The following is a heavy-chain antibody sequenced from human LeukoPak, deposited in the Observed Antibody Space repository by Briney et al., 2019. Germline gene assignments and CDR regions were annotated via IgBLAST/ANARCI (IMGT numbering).Heavy chain of an antibody. CDR2: IYYSANT. Sequence: PSETLSLTCTVSGGSISSYYWSWIRQPPGKGLEWIGYIYYSANTNYNPSLKSRVTISVDTSKNQFSLKLSSVTAADTAVYYCARDRSDWAAIDVWGKGTTVTVSS. J-gene: IGHJ6*03. CDR1: GGSISSYY. CDR3: ARDRSDWAAIDV. D-gene: IGHD2-21*01. V-gene: IGHV4-59*01.